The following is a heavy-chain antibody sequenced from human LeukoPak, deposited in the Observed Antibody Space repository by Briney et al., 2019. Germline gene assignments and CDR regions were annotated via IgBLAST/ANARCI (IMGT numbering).Heavy chain of an antibody. Sequence: ASVKVSCKASGYTFTGYYMHWVRQAPGQGLEWMGIINPSGGSTSYAQKFQGRVTMTRDTSTSTVYMELSSLRSEDTAVYYCARDPGVVYGDYANGFDPWGQGTLVTVSS. D-gene: IGHD4-17*01. CDR1: GYTFTGYY. V-gene: IGHV1-46*01. J-gene: IGHJ5*02. CDR3: ARDPGVVYGDYANGFDP. CDR2: INPSGGST.